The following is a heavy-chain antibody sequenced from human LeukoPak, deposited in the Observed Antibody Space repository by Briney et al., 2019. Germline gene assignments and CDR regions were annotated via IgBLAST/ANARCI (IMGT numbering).Heavy chain of an antibody. CDR1: GGSISSGSYY. CDR2: IYTSGST. J-gene: IGHJ6*02. D-gene: IGHD3-10*01. Sequence: PSETLSLTCTVSGGSISSGSYYWSGIRQPAGKGLEWIGRIYTSGSTNYNPSLKSRVTISVDTSKNQFSLKLSSVTAADTAVYYCARGAVAWFGELRGPYYYYGMDVWGQGTTVTVSS. V-gene: IGHV4-61*02. CDR3: ARGAVAWFGELRGPYYYYGMDV.